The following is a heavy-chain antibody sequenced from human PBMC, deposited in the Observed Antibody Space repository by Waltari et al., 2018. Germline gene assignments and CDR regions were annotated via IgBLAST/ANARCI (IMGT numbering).Heavy chain of an antibody. Sequence: QVLLQQSGPGLVKPSQTLSPTSPISGDSVSTNSAAWHGIRQSPSRGLEWLGRTYYRSRWLNGYAASVRSRITINPDTSTNQFSLHLNSVTPEDTAVYFCARNYDTSFDTWGQGTVVTVSS. J-gene: IGHJ3*02. D-gene: IGHD3-9*01. CDR1: GDSVSTNSAA. CDR3: ARNYDTSFDT. V-gene: IGHV6-1*01. CDR2: TYYRSRWLN.